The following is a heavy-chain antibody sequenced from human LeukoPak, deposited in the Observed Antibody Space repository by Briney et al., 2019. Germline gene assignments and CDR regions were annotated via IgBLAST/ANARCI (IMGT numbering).Heavy chain of an antibody. CDR2: ISYDGSNK. CDR1: GFTFSSYA. J-gene: IGHJ4*02. V-gene: IGHV3-30-3*01. CDR3: ASSGGHFDY. D-gene: IGHD3-10*01. Sequence: GGSLRLSCAASGFTFSSYAMHWVRQAPGKGLEWVAVISYDGSNKYYADSVKGRFTISRDNSKNTLYLQMNSLRAEDTAVYYCASSGGHFDYWGQGTLVTVSS.